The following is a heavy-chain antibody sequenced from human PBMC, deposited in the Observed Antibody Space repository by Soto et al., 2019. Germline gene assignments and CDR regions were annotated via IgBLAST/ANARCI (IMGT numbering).Heavy chain of an antibody. D-gene: IGHD3-22*01. CDR1: GFTFSSYA. CDR3: ARDRSYYDSSGSYSPPY. J-gene: IGHJ4*02. Sequence: GGSLRLSCAASGFTFSSYAMNWVRQAPGKGLEWVSAISGSAATTHFADSGKGRFTISRDNSKNTLYLQMNSLRAEDTAVYYCARDRSYYDSSGSYSPPYWGQGTLVTVSS. CDR2: ISGSAATT. V-gene: IGHV3-23*01.